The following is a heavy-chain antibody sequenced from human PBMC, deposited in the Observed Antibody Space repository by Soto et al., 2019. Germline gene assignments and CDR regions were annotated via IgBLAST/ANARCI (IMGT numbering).Heavy chain of an antibody. V-gene: IGHV3-30-3*01. CDR2: ISYDGSNK. Sequence: QVQLVESGGGVVQPGRSLRLSCAASGFTFSSYAMHWVRQAPGKGLEWVAVISYDGSNKYYADSVKGRFTISRDNSKNTVYLQMNSLRAGDTAVYYCARDPGPGNYYYYGMEVWGQGTTVTVSS. CDR1: GFTFSSYA. J-gene: IGHJ6*02. CDR3: ARDPGPGNYYYYGMEV. D-gene: IGHD3-10*01.